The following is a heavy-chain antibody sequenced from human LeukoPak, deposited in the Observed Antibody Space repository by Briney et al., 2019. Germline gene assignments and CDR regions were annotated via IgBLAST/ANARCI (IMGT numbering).Heavy chain of an antibody. Sequence: GGSLRLSCAVSVLPFTSYCVQGVRQAPGKGLVWVSRINSDGSSTTYADSVKGRFTISRDNAKNTLYLQMNSLRAEDTAVYYCARDGRGFDPGGQGTLVTVSS. CDR3: ARDGRGFDP. J-gene: IGHJ5*02. CDR1: VLPFTSYC. CDR2: INSDGSST. D-gene: IGHD3/OR15-3a*01. V-gene: IGHV3-74*01.